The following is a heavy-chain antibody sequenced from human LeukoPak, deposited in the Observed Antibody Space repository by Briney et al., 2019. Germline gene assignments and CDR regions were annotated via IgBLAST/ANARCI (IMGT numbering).Heavy chain of an antibody. J-gene: IGHJ4*02. CDR2: ISNSGSP. CDR3: ARGGAGPLRD. CDR1: SGSVSNGDYY. V-gene: IGHV4-61*03. D-gene: IGHD3-16*01. Sequence: SETLSLTCTVSSGSVSNGDYYWSWVRQPPGGGLEWIGYISNSGSPSYNPSFKSRVTFSADTSKNHLSLKLNSVTPADTAVYFCARGGAGPLRDWGQGTLVTVSS.